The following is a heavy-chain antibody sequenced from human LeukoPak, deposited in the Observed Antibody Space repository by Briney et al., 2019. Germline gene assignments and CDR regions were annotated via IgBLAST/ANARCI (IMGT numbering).Heavy chain of an antibody. CDR3: AKGDRYSFGSEYFDY. D-gene: IGHD5-18*01. J-gene: IGHJ4*02. V-gene: IGHV3-9*03. CDR1: GFTFDDYA. CDR2: ISWNSGNI. Sequence: GRSLRLSCAASGFTFDDYAMHWVRQVPGKGLEWVSGISWNSGNIGYADSVRGRFTISRDSAKNSLFLQMNSLRAEDMALYYCAKGDRYSFGSEYFDYWGQGTLFTVSS.